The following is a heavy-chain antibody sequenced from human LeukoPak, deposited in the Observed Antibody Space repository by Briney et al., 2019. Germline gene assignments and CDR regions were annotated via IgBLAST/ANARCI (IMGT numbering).Heavy chain of an antibody. Sequence: SETLSLTCTVSGGSISSYYWSWIRQPAGKGLGWIGRIYTSGSTNYNPSLKSRVTISVDTSKNQFSLKLSSVTAADTAVYYCARRMVRGVTDPWGQGTLVTVSS. V-gene: IGHV4-4*07. D-gene: IGHD3-10*01. J-gene: IGHJ5*02. CDR1: GGSISSYY. CDR2: IYTSGST. CDR3: ARRMVRGVTDP.